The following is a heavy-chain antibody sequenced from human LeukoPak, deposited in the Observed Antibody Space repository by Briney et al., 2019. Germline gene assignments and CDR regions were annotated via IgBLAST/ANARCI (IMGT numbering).Heavy chain of an antibody. V-gene: IGHV3-15*04. CDR2: IESKTDGETT. J-gene: IGHJ4*02. D-gene: IGHD3-10*01. CDR1: GFSFTDAW. CDR3: STYGSGRKFDY. Sequence: GGSLRLSCVGSGFSFTDAWMSWVRQIPGKGLEWVGRIESKTDGETTDYATPVKDRFIISRDDSTNTLYLQMNSLKSEDTAVYYCSTYGSGRKFDYWGQGTLVTVAS.